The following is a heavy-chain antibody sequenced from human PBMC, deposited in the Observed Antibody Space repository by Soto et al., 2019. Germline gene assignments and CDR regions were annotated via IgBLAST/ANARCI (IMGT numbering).Heavy chain of an antibody. V-gene: IGHV3-11*06. CDR3: ASYKVPQWFDP. CDR2: ISSSSSYT. Sequence: QVQLVESGGGLVKPGGSLRLSCAASGFTFSDYYMSWIRQAPGKGLEWVSYISSSSSYTNYADSVKGRFTISRDNAKNSLYLQMNSLRAEDTAVYYCASYKVPQWFDPWGQGTLVTVSS. J-gene: IGHJ5*02. CDR1: GFTFSDYY. D-gene: IGHD3-10*01.